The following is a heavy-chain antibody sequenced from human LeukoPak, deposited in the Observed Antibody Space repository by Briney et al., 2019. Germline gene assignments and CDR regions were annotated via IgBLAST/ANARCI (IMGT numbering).Heavy chain of an antibody. Sequence: GASVKVSCKASGYTFTSYDINWVRQATGQGLEWMGWMNPNSGNTGYAQKFQGRVTITRNTSTSTAYMELSSLRSEDTAVYYCARGRITGTTYDNWFDPWGQGTLVTVSS. D-gene: IGHD1-7*01. V-gene: IGHV1-8*03. CDR3: ARGRITGTTYDNWFDP. CDR2: MNPNSGNT. CDR1: GYTFTSYD. J-gene: IGHJ5*02.